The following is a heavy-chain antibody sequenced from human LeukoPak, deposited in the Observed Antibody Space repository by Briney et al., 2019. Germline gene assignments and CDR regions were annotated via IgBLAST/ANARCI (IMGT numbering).Heavy chain of an antibody. Sequence: GGSLRLSCAASGFTFSSYSMNWVRQAPGKGLEWVSSISNSISYIYYADSVKGRFTISRDNAKNSLYLQMNSLRAEDTAVYYCAGERDYFDYWGQGTLVTVSS. CDR1: GFTFSSYS. CDR2: ISNSISYI. V-gene: IGHV3-21*01. CDR3: AGERDYFDY. J-gene: IGHJ4*02.